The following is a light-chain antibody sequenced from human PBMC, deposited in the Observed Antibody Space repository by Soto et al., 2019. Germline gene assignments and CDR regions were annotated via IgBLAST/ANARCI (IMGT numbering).Light chain of an antibody. CDR2: DVS. CDR3: SSNTSSSPI. J-gene: IGLJ2*01. CDR1: SSDVGGYNY. V-gene: IGLV2-14*01. Sequence: QSALTQPASVSGSPGQSITISCTGTSSDVGGYNYVSWYQQHPGKAPKLMIYDVSNRPSGVSNRFSGSKSGNTASLTISGLPAEEAADYYCSSNTSSSPIFGGGTKLTVL.